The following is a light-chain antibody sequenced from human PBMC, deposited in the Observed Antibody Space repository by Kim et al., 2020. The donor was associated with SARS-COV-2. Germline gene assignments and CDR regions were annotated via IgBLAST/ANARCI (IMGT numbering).Light chain of an antibody. V-gene: IGKV3-15*01. Sequence: VSPGERATLSCRASQSVSSNLAWYQQKPGQAPRLLIYGASTRATDIPARFSGSGSGTEFTLTISSLQSEDFAVYYCQQYNNWPPYSFGQGTKLEI. CDR2: GAS. CDR1: QSVSSN. J-gene: IGKJ2*03. CDR3: QQYNNWPPYS.